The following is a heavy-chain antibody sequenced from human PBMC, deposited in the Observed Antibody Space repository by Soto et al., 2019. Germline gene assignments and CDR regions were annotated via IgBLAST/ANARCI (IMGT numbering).Heavy chain of an antibody. CDR1: GFTFSNAW. D-gene: IGHD3-16*02. V-gene: IGHV3-15*01. CDR3: TTPPQLLRLGELSLPK. J-gene: IGHJ4*02. Sequence: GGSLRLSCAASGFTFSNAWMSWVRQAPGKGLEWVGRIKSKTDGGTTDYAAPVKGRFTISRDDSKNTLYLQMNSLKTEDTAVYYCTTPPQLLRLGELSLPKWGQGTLVTVS. CDR2: IKSKTDGGTT.